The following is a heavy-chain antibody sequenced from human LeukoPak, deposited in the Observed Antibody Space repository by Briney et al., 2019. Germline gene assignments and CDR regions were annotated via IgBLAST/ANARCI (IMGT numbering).Heavy chain of an antibody. Sequence: ASVKVSCKASGGTFSSYAISWVRQATGQGLEWMGWMNPNSGNTGYAQKFQGRVTMTRNTSISTACMELSSLRSEDTAVYYCARRRAYGGNSKWFDPWGQGTLVTVSS. CDR3: ARRRAYGGNSKWFDP. CDR2: MNPNSGNT. D-gene: IGHD4-23*01. J-gene: IGHJ5*02. V-gene: IGHV1-8*02. CDR1: GGTFSSYA.